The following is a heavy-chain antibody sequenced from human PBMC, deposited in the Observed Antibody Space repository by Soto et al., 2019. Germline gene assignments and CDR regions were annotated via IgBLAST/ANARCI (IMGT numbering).Heavy chain of an antibody. CDR1: GFSLSTSGVG. CDR3: AHRPSYCSGGSCYSRFDF. CDR2: IYWDDDK. D-gene: IGHD2-15*01. V-gene: IGHV2-5*02. Sequence: SGPTLVNPTQTLTLTRTFSGFSLSTSGVGVGWIRQPPGKALEWLALIYWDDDKRYSPSLKSRLTITKDTSKNQVVLTMTNMDPVDTATYYCAHRPSYCSGGSCYSRFDFWGQGTLVTVSS. J-gene: IGHJ4*02.